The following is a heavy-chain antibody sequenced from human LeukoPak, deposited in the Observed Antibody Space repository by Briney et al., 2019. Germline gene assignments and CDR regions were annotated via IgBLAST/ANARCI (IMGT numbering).Heavy chain of an antibody. V-gene: IGHV3-74*01. Sequence: GGSLRLSCAASGFSFSSFWMHWVRQVPGKGLLWVSGINSDGRTTGYADSVKGRFTISRDNAKNTVDLQMNSLRAEDTAVYYCARGGIAVAGTSYYYYMDVWGKGTTVTISS. CDR3: ARGGIAVAGTSYYYYMDV. J-gene: IGHJ6*03. CDR1: GFSFSSFW. D-gene: IGHD6-19*01. CDR2: INSDGRTT.